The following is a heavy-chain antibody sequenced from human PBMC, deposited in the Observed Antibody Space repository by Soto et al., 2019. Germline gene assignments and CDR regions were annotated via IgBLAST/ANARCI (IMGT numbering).Heavy chain of an antibody. D-gene: IGHD6-13*01. V-gene: IGHV4-39*01. CDR2: IYYSGST. J-gene: IGHJ5*02. CDR1: GGSISSSSYY. Sequence: QLQLQESGPGLVKPSETLSLTCTVSGGSISSSSYYWGWIRQPPGKGLEWIGSIYYSGSTYYNPSLKSRVTLSVDTSKNQFSLKLSSVTAADTAVYYCARHGIAAAGRWFDPWGQGTLVTVSS. CDR3: ARHGIAAAGRWFDP.